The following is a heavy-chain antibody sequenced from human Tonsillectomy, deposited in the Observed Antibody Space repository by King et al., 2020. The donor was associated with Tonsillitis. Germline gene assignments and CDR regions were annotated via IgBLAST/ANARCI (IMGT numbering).Heavy chain of an antibody. V-gene: IGHV3-7*01. CDR2: IKQDGSEK. J-gene: IGHJ6*02. Sequence: VQLVESGGGLVQPGGSLRLSCAASGFTFSSYWMSWVRQAPGKGLEWVANIKQDGSEKYYVDSVKGRFTISRDNAKNSLYLQMNSLRAEDTAVYYCAREVVPADWSGYYTWYYYYGMDVWGQGTTVTVSS. CDR1: GFTFSSYW. CDR3: AREVVPADWSGYYTWYYYYGMDV. D-gene: IGHD3-3*01.